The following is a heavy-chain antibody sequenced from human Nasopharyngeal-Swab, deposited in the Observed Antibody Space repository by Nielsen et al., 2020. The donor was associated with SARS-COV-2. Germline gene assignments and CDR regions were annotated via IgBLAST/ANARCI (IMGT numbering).Heavy chain of an antibody. V-gene: IGHV3-33*01. CDR3: ARDVGVTTSTLDYFDY. Sequence: GASLKISCAASGFTFSCYAIHWVRQPPGTGLEWVAVIWFDGSNKYYADSVKGRFTISRDNSKNTVYLQMNSLRGEDTAMYFCARDVGVTTSTLDYFDYWGQGTLVTVSP. CDR1: GFTFSCYA. J-gene: IGHJ4*02. D-gene: IGHD4-17*01. CDR2: IWFDGSNK.